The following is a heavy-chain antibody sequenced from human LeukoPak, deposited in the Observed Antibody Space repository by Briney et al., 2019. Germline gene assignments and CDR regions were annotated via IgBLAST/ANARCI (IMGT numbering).Heavy chain of an antibody. V-gene: IGHV3-23*01. Sequence: GGSLRLSCAASGFTFSNFAMTWVRQAPGKGLEWVSAISGSGGSTYYADSVKGRFTISRDNSKNTLYLQMNSLRAEDTAVYYCAKGLVALDYWGQGTLVTVSS. CDR2: ISGSGGST. CDR1: GFTFSNFA. CDR3: AKGLVALDY. J-gene: IGHJ4*02. D-gene: IGHD2-2*01.